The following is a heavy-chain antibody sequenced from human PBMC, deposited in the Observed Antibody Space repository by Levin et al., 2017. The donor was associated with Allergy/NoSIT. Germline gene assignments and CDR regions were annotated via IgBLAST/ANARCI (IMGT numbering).Heavy chain of an antibody. D-gene: IGHD5-24*01. V-gene: IGHV1-69*13. CDR1: RGTFNSYA. CDR2: IIPVFGSA. CDR3: ARDLGMATPAFYY. J-gene: IGHJ4*02. Sequence: SVKVSCKASRGTFNSYAISWVRQAPGQGLEWMGGIIPVFGSANYAQKFQGRVTITADESTSTAYMELSSLRSEDTAVYFCARDLGMATPAFYYWGQGILVTVSS.